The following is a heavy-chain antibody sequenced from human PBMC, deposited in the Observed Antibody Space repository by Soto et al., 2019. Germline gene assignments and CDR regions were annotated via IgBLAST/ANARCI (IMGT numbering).Heavy chain of an antibody. CDR2: IYYSGST. V-gene: IGHV4-39*01. CDR1: GGSISSSSYY. J-gene: IGHJ4*02. D-gene: IGHD3-10*01. CDR3: AMYYYGSGSELDY. Sequence: SETMYLTCTVSGGSISSSSYYWGWIRQPPGKGLEWIGSIYYSGSTYYNPSLKSRVTISVDTSKNQFSLKLSSVTAADTAVYYCAMYYYGSGSELDYWGQGTLVTVSS.